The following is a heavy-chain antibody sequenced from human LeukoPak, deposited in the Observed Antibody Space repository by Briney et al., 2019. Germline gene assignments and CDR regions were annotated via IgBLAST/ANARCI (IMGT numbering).Heavy chain of an antibody. CDR1: AFTFSSYW. V-gene: IGHV3-7*04. D-gene: IGHD7-27*01. Sequence: GGSLRLSCAASAFTFSSYWMIWVRQAPGKGLEWVATIKEDGSEKYYGGSVKGRFTISRDNAKNSLYLQMNSLRGEDTAVYHCARNWGYFDYWGQGTLVTVSS. CDR2: IKEDGSEK. J-gene: IGHJ4*02. CDR3: ARNWGYFDY.